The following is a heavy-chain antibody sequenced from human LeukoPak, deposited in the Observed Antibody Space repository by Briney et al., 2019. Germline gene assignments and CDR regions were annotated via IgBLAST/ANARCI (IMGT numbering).Heavy chain of an antibody. CDR3: AKAFPHYYAWGSYRDFDY. CDR2: ISGSGGST. CDR1: GFTFSSYA. V-gene: IGHV3-23*01. D-gene: IGHD3-16*02. Sequence: GGSLRLSCAASGFTFSSYAMSWVRQAPGKGLEWVSAISGSGGSTYYADSVKGRFTISRDNSKNTLYLQMNSLRAEDTAVYYCAKAFPHYYAWGSYRDFDYWGQGTLVTVSS. J-gene: IGHJ4*02.